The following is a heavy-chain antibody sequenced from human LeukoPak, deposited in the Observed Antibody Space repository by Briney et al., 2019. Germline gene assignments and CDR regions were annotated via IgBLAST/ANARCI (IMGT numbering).Heavy chain of an antibody. V-gene: IGHV3-13*01. J-gene: IGHJ6*02. CDR3: ARDISGSYGMDV. CDR1: GFTFSSYD. CDR2: IGTAGDT. D-gene: IGHD1-26*01. Sequence: GGSLRLSCAASGFTFSSYDMHWVRQATGKGLEWVSAIGTAGDTYYPGSVKGRFTISRKNAKNSLYLQMNSLRAGDTAVYYCARDISGSYGMDVWGQGTTVTVSS.